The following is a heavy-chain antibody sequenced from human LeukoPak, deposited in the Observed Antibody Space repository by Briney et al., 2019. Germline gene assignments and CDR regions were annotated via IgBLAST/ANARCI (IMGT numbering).Heavy chain of an antibody. D-gene: IGHD1-26*01. CDR1: GFPFNNYW. CDR2: MNSEGTTT. V-gene: IGHV3-74*01. CDR3: ARGWELRF. Sequence: GGSLRLSCAASGFPFNNYWMHWVRQVPGKGLVWVSRMNSEGTTTTYADSVKGRFTISRDNAKNTLHLQMNSLRAEDTAVYYCARGWELRFWGQGTLVTVSS. J-gene: IGHJ4*02.